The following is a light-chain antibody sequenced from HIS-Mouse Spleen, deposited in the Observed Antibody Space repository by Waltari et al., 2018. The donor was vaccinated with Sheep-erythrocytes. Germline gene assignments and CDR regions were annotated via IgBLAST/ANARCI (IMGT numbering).Light chain of an antibody. J-gene: IGLJ2*01. CDR3: QAWDSSIVV. CDR2: QDT. V-gene: IGLV3-1*01. CDR1: KLGDKY. Sequence: SSELTQPPSVSVPPGQTASITCPGDKLGDKYACWYQQKPGQSPVLVIYQDTKRPSGIPERFSGSNSGNTATLTISGTQAMDEADYYCQAWDSSIVVFGGGTKLTVL.